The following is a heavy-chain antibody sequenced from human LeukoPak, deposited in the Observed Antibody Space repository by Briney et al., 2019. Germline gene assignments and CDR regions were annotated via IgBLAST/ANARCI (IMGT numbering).Heavy chain of an antibody. V-gene: IGHV1-2*02. CDR1: GYTFIGYY. J-gene: IGHJ6*04. D-gene: IGHD5-18*01. Sequence: ASVKVSCKASGYTFIGYYMHWVRQAPGQGREGMGGSNPNSGVTDYVQKFQGRVTMNRDTSISTAYMELSRLRSDDTAVYYCARDTYRMVSMDVWGKGTTVTVSS. CDR2: SNPNSGVT. CDR3: ARDTYRMVSMDV.